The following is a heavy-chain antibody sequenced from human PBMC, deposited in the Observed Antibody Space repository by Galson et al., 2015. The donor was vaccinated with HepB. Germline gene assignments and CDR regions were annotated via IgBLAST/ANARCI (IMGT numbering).Heavy chain of an antibody. CDR1: GFTFSSYA. J-gene: IGHJ4*02. D-gene: IGHD5-12*01. Sequence: SLRLSCAASGFTFSSYAMSWVRQAPGKGLEWVSVIYSGGSTYYADSVKGRFTISRDNSKNTLYLQMNSLRAEDTAVYYCARGRIVATIYNYWGQGTLVTVSS. CDR3: ARGRIVATIYNY. CDR2: IYSGGST. V-gene: IGHV3-53*01.